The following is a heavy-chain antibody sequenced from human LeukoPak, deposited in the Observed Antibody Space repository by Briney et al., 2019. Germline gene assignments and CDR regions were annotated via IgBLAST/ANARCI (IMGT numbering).Heavy chain of an antibody. CDR3: ARTPRHRLYGDYFDY. CDR1: GGTFSSYA. V-gene: IGHV1-69*13. J-gene: IGHJ4*02. Sequence: ASVKVSCKASGGTFSSYAISWVRQAPGQGLEWKGGIIPIFGTANYAQKFQGRVTITADESTSTAYMELSSLRSEDTAVYYCARTPRHRLYGDYFDYWGQGTLVTVSS. D-gene: IGHD2-2*02. CDR2: IIPIFGTA.